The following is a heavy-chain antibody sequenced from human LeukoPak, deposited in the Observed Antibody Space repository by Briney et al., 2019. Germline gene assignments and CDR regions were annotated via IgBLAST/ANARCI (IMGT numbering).Heavy chain of an antibody. D-gene: IGHD1-26*01. CDR2: ISAYNGNT. J-gene: IGHJ4*02. Sequence: ASVKVSCKASGYTFTSYGISWVRQAPGQGLEWMGWISAYNGNTNYAQKLQGRVTMTTDTSTSTAHMELRSLRSDDTAVYYCARDKGSGSPDLDYWGQGTLVTVSS. CDR3: ARDKGSGSPDLDY. CDR1: GYTFTSYG. V-gene: IGHV1-18*01.